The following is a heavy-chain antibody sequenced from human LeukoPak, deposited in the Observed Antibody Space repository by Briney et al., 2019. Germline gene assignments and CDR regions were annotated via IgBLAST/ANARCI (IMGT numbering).Heavy chain of an antibody. J-gene: IGHJ4*02. CDR2: ISYDGSNK. Sequence: PGRSLRLSCAASGFTFSSYAMHWVRQAPGKGLEGVAVISYDGSNKYYADSVKGRFTISRDNSKNTLYLQMNSLRAEDTAVYYCARVSRLYRSDYWGQGTLVTVSS. CDR3: ARVSRLYRSDY. D-gene: IGHD3-16*02. V-gene: IGHV3-30*04. CDR1: GFTFSSYA.